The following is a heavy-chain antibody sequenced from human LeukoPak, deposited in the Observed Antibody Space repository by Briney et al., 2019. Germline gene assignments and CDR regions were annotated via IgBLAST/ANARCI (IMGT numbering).Heavy chain of an antibody. CDR1: GFTFSSYG. J-gene: IGHJ4*02. CDR2: ISASGGTT. CDR3: AKGGEVVRGVTLYYFDY. D-gene: IGHD3-10*01. V-gene: IGHV3-23*01. Sequence: GGSLRLSCAASGFTFSSYGMSWVRQTPGKGLEWVSGISASGGTTKYVDSVKGRFTISRDNSKNTLYLQMNSLRAEDTAVYYCAKGGEVVRGVTLYYFDYWGQGTLVTVSS.